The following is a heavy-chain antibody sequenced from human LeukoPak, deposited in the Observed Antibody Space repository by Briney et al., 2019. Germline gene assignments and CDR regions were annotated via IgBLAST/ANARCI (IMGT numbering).Heavy chain of an antibody. V-gene: IGHV3-23*01. D-gene: IGHD3-9*01. CDR2: IGGSGDST. Sequence: GGSLRLSCAASGFTLSSYAMSWVRQGPGKGLEWVSAIGGSGDSTYYADSVKGRFTISRDNSKNTLYLQMNSLTAEDTAVYYCAKEADDWYPRPFDYWGQGTLVTVSS. CDR1: GFTLSSYA. CDR3: AKEADDWYPRPFDY. J-gene: IGHJ4*02.